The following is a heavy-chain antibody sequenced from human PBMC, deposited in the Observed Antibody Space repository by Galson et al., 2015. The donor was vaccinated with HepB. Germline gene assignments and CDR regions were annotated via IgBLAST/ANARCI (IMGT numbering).Heavy chain of an antibody. D-gene: IGHD2-15*01. Sequence: SCKASGYTFTSYYMHWVRQAPGQGLEWMGIINPSGGSTSYAQKFQGRVTMTRDTSTSTVYMELSSLRSEDTAVYYCARDPGGSSEAGYGMDVWGQGTTVTVSS. CDR1: GYTFTSYY. CDR3: ARDPGGSSEAGYGMDV. J-gene: IGHJ6*02. CDR2: INPSGGST. V-gene: IGHV1-46*01.